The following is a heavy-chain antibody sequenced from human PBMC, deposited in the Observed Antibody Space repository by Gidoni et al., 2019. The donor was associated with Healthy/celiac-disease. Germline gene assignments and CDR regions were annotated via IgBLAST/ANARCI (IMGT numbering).Heavy chain of an antibody. CDR3: ASPSRRGYYYYGMDV. CDR1: GGSISSSSYY. CDR2: IYYSGST. Sequence: QLQLQESGPGLVKPSETLSLTCTVSGGSISSSSYYWGWIRQPPGKGLEWIGSIYYSGSTYYNPSLKSRVTISVDTSKNQFSLKLSSVTAADTAVYYCASPSRRGYYYYGMDVWGQGTTVTVSS. J-gene: IGHJ6*02. V-gene: IGHV4-39*01.